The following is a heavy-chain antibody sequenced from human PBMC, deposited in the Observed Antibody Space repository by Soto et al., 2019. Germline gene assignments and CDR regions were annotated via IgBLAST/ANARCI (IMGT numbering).Heavy chain of an antibody. V-gene: IGHV1-69*01. CDR1: GGTFSNSA. CDR3: AVGNSTPYNLFDP. CDR2: FNPIFGAP. J-gene: IGHJ5*02. D-gene: IGHD1-1*01. Sequence: QVQLVHSGAEVKKPGSSVKVSCQASGGTFSNSAIYWVRQAPGQGLVWMGGFNPIFGAPYYAQTFQGRATITAYESTGTVYMDLSSLRSEDTAVSYCAVGNSTPYNLFDPWGQGTLVTVAS.